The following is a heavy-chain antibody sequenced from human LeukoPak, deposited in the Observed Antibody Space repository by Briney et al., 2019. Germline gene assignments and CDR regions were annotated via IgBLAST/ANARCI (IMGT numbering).Heavy chain of an antibody. CDR2: ITIYNGNT. D-gene: IGHD6-19*01. Sequence: ASVKVSCKASGYTFTSYGISWVRQAPGQGLEWMGWITIYNGNTNSVQKLQGRVTMTTDTSTSTAYMELRSLRSDDTAVYYCAKEDEAVAGSRGVAFDIWGQGTMVTVSS. CDR3: AKEDEAVAGSRGVAFDI. J-gene: IGHJ3*02. CDR1: GYTFTSYG. V-gene: IGHV1-18*01.